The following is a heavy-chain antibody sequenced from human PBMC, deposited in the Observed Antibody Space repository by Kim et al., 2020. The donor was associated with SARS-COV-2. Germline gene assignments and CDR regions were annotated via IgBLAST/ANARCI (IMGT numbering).Heavy chain of an antibody. V-gene: IGHV5-51*01. J-gene: IGHJ4*02. Sequence: GESLKISCKGSGYSFTSYWIGWVRQMPGKGLEWMGIIYPGDSDTRYSPSFQGHVTISADKSISTAYLQWSSLKASDTAMYYCARHSDYGGNSGTFDYWGQGTLVTVSS. CDR2: IYPGDSDT. CDR3: ARHSDYGGNSGTFDY. D-gene: IGHD4-17*01. CDR1: GYSFTSYW.